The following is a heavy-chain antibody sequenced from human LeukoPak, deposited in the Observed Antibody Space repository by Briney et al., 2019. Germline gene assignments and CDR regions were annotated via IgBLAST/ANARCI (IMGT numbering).Heavy chain of an antibody. CDR1: GFTFSSYG. J-gene: IGHJ6*02. D-gene: IGHD3-3*01. CDR2: ISYDGSNK. CDR3: AKDLADDYYYYGMDV. V-gene: IGHV3-30*18. Sequence: GGSLRLSCAAPGFTFSSYGMHWVRQAPGKGLEWVAVISYDGSNKYYADSVKGRFTISRDNSKNTLYLQMNSLRAEDTAVYYCAKDLADDYYYYGMDVWGQGTTVTVSS.